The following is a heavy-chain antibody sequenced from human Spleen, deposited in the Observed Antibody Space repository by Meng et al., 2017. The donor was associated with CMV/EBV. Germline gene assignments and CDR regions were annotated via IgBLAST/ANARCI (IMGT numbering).Heavy chain of an antibody. Sequence: SETLSLTCTVSGGSSSSYYWSWIRQPPGKGLEWIGYIYYSGSTNYNPSLKSRVTISVDTSKNQFSLKLSSVTAADTAVYYCARGVSDYDVLTGYYVWLDPWGQGTLVTVSS. CDR2: IYYSGST. D-gene: IGHD3-9*01. V-gene: IGHV4-59*01. CDR1: GGSSSSYY. CDR3: ARGVSDYDVLTGYYVWLDP. J-gene: IGHJ5*02.